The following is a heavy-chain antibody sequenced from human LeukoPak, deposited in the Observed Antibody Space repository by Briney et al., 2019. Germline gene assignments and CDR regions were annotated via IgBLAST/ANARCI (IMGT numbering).Heavy chain of an antibody. V-gene: IGHV5-51*01. Sequence: GESLKISCKGSGYSFTNYWIGWVRQMPGKGLEWMGIIYPGDSDTRYSPSFQGQVTISADKSISTAYLQWSSLKASDTAMYYCARGLLDIVVVPAALGVFDYWGQGTLVTVSS. CDR1: GYSFTNYW. D-gene: IGHD2-2*03. J-gene: IGHJ4*02. CDR2: IYPGDSDT. CDR3: ARGLLDIVVVPAALGVFDY.